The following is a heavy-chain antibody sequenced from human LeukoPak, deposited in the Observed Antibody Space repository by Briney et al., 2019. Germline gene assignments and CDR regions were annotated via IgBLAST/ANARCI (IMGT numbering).Heavy chain of an antibody. Sequence: PSETLSLTCTVSGGSMSRYYWSFIRQSAGKGLEWIGRIHTTGTTWYNASLESRVTMSIDASKNQFSLRLTSVTAADTAVYSCARQERYGSGSYGFDYWGQGTLVTVSS. CDR2: IHTTGTT. CDR3: ARQERYGSGSYGFDY. CDR1: GGSMSRYY. J-gene: IGHJ4*02. V-gene: IGHV4-4*07. D-gene: IGHD3-10*01.